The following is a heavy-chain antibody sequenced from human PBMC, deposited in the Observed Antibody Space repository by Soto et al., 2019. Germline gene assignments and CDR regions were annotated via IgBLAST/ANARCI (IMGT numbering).Heavy chain of an antibody. D-gene: IGHD6-13*01. CDR1: GYTFTHYA. J-gene: IGHJ5*02. CDR2: INAGSGNT. CDR3: ARGVAADGA. V-gene: IGHV1-3*01. Sequence: QVQLVQSGAEVKKPGASVKVSCTASGYTFTHYAIHWVRHAPGQRLEWMGFINAGSGNTKYSQTFQGRLTFTKDTSASTAYMDLSSLRSEDTAIYYSARGVAADGAWGQGTLVTVSS.